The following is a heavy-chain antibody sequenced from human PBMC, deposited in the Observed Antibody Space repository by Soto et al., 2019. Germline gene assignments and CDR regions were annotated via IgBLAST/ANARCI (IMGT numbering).Heavy chain of an antibody. V-gene: IGHV4-4*02. CDR1: GASSSSSNW. CDR2: TYHSGST. CDR3: ATTQSRWFGALSYTWFDS. Sequence: SETLSLTCAFSGASSSSSNWWSWVRQPPGKGLEGIGETYHSGSTTYKQSRKSRATIAVDKSKTQFSLKLRSVTAADTGVDPCATTQSRWFGALSYTWFDSWGQGTLVT. D-gene: IGHD3-10*01. J-gene: IGHJ5*01.